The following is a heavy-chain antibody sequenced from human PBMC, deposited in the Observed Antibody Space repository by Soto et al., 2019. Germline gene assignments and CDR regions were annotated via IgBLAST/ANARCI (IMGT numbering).Heavy chain of an antibody. J-gene: IGHJ4*02. CDR2: IYYRGST. CDR1: GGSIISYY. V-gene: IGHV4-59*01. D-gene: IGHD6-6*01. CDR3: ARIKGSYSSSSSFDY. Sequence: SETLSLTCTVSGGSIISYYWSWIRQPPGKGLVWIGYIYYRGSTNYNPSLKSRVTISVDTSKNQFSLKLSSVTAADTAVYYCARIKGSYSSSSSFDYWGQGTLVTV.